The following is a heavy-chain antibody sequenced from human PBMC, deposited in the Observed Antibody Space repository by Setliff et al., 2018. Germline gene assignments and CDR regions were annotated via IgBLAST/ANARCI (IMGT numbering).Heavy chain of an antibody. J-gene: IGHJ6*03. V-gene: IGHV4-39*01. Sequence: SETLSLTCTVSGGSISNSSYYWGWIRQPAGKGLEWIGSIYHSGSTIYNPSLKSRVTISVDTSKNQFSLNLSSVTAADTAVYYCARLGGSSTSGGFYYFYYYMDVWGKGTTVTVSS. CDR3: ARLGGSSTSGGFYYFYYYMDV. CDR2: IYHSGST. CDR1: GGSISNSSYY. D-gene: IGHD2-2*01.